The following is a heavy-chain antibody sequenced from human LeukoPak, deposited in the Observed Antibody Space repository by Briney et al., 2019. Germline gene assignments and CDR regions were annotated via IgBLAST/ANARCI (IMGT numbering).Heavy chain of an antibody. CDR3: ARGSLAAAGTFDY. CDR1: GDTFSSYA. CDR2: IIPIFGTA. Sequence: SVKVSCKASGDTFSSYAISWVRQAPGQGLEWMGGIIPIFGTANYAQKFQGRVTITADESTSTAYMELSSLRSEDTAVYYCARGSLAAAGTFDYWGQGTLVTVSS. D-gene: IGHD6-13*01. V-gene: IGHV1-69*13. J-gene: IGHJ4*02.